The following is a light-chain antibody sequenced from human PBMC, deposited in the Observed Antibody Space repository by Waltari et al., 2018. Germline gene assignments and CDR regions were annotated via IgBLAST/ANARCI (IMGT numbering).Light chain of an antibody. J-gene: IGLJ3*02. V-gene: IGLV2-14*01. Sequence: QSALTQPASVSGSPGQSITISCTGTSSDVGGYNYVSWYQQHPGKAPKLMIYDVSKRPSGVSNRFSVSKSGNTASLTISGLQAEDEADYYCSSFTSSNTVVFGGGTKLTVL. CDR2: DVS. CDR1: SSDVGGYNY. CDR3: SSFTSSNTVV.